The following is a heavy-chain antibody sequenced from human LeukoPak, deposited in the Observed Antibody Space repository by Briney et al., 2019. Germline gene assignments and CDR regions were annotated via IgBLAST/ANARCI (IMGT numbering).Heavy chain of an antibody. CDR2: ISSSGSTI. CDR3: ARDLDWNDVLDY. Sequence: GGSLRLSCAASGFTFSSYEMNWVRQAPGKGLEWVSYISSSGSTIYYADSVKGRFTISRDNAKNSLYLQMNSLRAEDTAVYYCARDLDWNDVLDYWAREPWSPSPQ. J-gene: IGHJ4*02. D-gene: IGHD1-1*01. V-gene: IGHV3-48*03. CDR1: GFTFSSYE.